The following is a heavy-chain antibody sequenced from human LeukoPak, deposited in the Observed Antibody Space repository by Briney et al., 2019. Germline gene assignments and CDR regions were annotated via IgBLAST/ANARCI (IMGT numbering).Heavy chain of an antibody. V-gene: IGHV1-8*01. J-gene: IGHJ4*02. Sequence: ASVKVSCKASGYTFINYDINWVRQAAGQGLEWMGWMNPNSGNTGYVQKFQGRDAMTRNTSISTAYMELSNLRSEDTAIYYCSTTTCSGARCFSYYFDYWGQGTLVTVSS. CDR1: GYTFINYD. CDR2: MNPNSGNT. CDR3: STTTCSGARCFSYYFDY. D-gene: IGHD2-15*01.